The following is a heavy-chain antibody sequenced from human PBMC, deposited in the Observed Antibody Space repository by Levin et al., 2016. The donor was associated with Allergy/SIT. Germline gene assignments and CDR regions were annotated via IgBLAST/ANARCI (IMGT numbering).Heavy chain of an antibody. V-gene: IGHV1-69*04. CDR3: ASGPWIQLWLHRTRTDY. J-gene: IGHJ4*02. Sequence: SVKVSCKASGGTFSSYAISWVRQAPGQGLEWMGRIIPILGIANYAQKFQGRVTITADKSTSTAYMELSSLRSEDTAVYYCASGPWIQLWLHRTRTDYWGQGTLVTVSS. CDR2: IIPILGIA. CDR1: GGTFSSYA. D-gene: IGHD5-18*01.